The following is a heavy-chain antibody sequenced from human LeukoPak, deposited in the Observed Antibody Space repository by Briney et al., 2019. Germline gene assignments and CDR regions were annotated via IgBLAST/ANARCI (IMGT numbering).Heavy chain of an antibody. CDR2: IYSGGST. Sequence: GGSLRLSCAASGVTVSSNYMSWVRQAPGKGLEWVSVIYSGGSTYYADSVKGRFTISRDNSKNTLYLQMNSLRAEDTAVYYCARDMVVAAMGGYYYYGMDVWGQGTTVTVSS. CDR1: GVTVSSNY. J-gene: IGHJ6*02. CDR3: ARDMVVAAMGGYYYYGMDV. D-gene: IGHD2-15*01. V-gene: IGHV3-53*01.